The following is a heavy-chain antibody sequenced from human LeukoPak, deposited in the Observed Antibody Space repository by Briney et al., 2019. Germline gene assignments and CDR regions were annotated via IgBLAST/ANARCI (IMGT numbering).Heavy chain of an antibody. CDR2: ISGSGGST. V-gene: IGHV3-23*01. D-gene: IGHD6-19*01. Sequence: PGGSLRLSCTASGFTFSSYAMSWVRQAPGKGLEWVSAISGSGGSTYYADSVKGRFTISRDNSKNTLYLQMNSLRAEDTAVYYCAKDTVLEPAVAGPGDAFDIWGQGTMVTVSS. CDR1: GFTFSSYA. CDR3: AKDTVLEPAVAGPGDAFDI. J-gene: IGHJ3*02.